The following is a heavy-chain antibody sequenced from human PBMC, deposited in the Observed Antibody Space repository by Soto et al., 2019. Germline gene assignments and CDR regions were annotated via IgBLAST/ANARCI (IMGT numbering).Heavy chain of an antibody. CDR1: GFIFKMYW. D-gene: IGHD2-21*02. J-gene: IGHJ1*01. CDR3: TRGPRPISTDTGAY. CDR2: IYNDGTYS. V-gene: IGHV3-74*01. Sequence: GGSLRLSCAASGFIFKMYWMHWVRQSPGKGLVWISRIYNDGTYSDYADSVRGRFTISRDNVNDTLYLQMNNLRAEDSGLYYCTRGPRPISTDTGAYWGQGTQVTVSS.